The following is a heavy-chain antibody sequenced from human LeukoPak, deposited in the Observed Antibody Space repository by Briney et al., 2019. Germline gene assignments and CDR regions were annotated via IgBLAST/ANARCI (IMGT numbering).Heavy chain of an antibody. J-gene: IGHJ6*02. CDR3: ARVPLYYYYGMDV. Sequence: AAVKVSCKASGYTFTGYYMHWVRQAPGQGLKWMGWINPNSGGTNYAQKFQGRVTMTRGTSISTAYMELSRLRSDDTAVYYCARVPLYYYYGMDVWGQGTTVTVSS. CDR1: GYTFTGYY. CDR2: INPNSGGT. V-gene: IGHV1-2*02.